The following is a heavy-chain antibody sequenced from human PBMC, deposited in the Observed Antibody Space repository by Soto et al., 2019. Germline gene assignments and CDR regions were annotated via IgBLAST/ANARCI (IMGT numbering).Heavy chain of an antibody. D-gene: IGHD3-16*01. CDR1: VGIFSSSA. CDR2: LIPVFERA. V-gene: IGHV1-69*14. CDR3: ARGGIEASIHNWFES. J-gene: IGHJ5*01. Sequence: QVQLAQSGAEVIKPGSSLKVSCRASVGIFSSSAISLVRLAPGKELEWIGGLIPVFERAINAQKDPDRVTITADMSSGTAYLELSSLRSDDTAVDSYARGGIEASIHNWFESWGQGTLVIVSS.